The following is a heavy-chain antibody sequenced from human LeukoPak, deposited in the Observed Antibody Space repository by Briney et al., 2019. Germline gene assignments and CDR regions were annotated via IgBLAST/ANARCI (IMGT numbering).Heavy chain of an antibody. CDR1: GYTFTSYA. D-gene: IGHD3-22*01. CDR3: ARDLTYYYDSSGYYGLGY. J-gene: IGHJ4*02. V-gene: IGHV1-3*01. Sequence: GASVKVSCKASGYTFTSYAMHWVRQAPGQRLEWMGWINAGNGNTKYSQKFQGRVTITRDTSASIAYMELSSLRSEDTAVYYCARDLTYYYDSSGYYGLGYWGQGTLVTVSS. CDR2: INAGNGNT.